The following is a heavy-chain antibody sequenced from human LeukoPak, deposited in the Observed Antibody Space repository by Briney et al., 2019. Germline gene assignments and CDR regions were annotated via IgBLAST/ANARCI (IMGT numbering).Heavy chain of an antibody. J-gene: IGHJ4*02. CDR3: AREGSRWVDFEF. V-gene: IGHV4-59*11. Sequence: PSETLSLTCTVSGGSISSHYWTWIRQPPGKGLEWIGYIHHSGSTNYNPPLKSRVTISLDTSKSQFSLKLSSVTAADTAVYYCAREGSRWVDFEFWGQGTLVTVSS. CDR2: IHHSGST. D-gene: IGHD1-26*01. CDR1: GGSISSHY.